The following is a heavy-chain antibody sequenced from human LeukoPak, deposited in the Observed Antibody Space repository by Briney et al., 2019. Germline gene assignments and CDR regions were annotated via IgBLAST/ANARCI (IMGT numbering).Heavy chain of an antibody. CDR3: AREGRGSSWYHSYYYYGMDV. J-gene: IGHJ6*02. Sequence: ASETPSLTCTVSGGSISSYYWSWIRQPPGRGLEWIGYIYYSGSTNYNPSLKSRVTISVDTSKNQFSLKLSSVTAADTAVYYCAREGRGSSWYHSYYYYGMDVWGQGTTVTVSS. CDR1: GGSISSYY. D-gene: IGHD6-13*01. V-gene: IGHV4-59*01. CDR2: IYYSGST.